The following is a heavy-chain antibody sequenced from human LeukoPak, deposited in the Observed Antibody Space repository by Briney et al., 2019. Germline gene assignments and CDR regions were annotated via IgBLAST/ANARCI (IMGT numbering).Heavy chain of an antibody. CDR2: VYYTGNT. J-gene: IGHJ4*02. CDR1: GGSISSSSYY. V-gene: IGHV4-39*01. Sequence: SETLSLTCTVSGGSISSSSYYWGWIRQPPGKGLEWIGSVYYTGNTYYNPSLTGRITMSVDTSKNQFSLKLTSVTAADTAVYYCARYPIMGPLEYWGQGTLATVSS. CDR3: ARYPIMGPLEY. D-gene: IGHD3-16*01.